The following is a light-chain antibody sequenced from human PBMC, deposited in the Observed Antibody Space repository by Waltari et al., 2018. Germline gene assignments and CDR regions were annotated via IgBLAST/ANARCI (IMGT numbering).Light chain of an antibody. CDR3: QSYDSRLGGYV. CDR1: SSNIGAGHD. J-gene: IGLJ1*01. CDR2: GNS. Sequence: QSVLTQPPSVSGAPGQRVTISCTGSSSNIGAGHDVHWYQQLPGTAPKLLIYGNSNRPAGVPDRFSGSKSGTAASLAINGLQAEDEADCYCQSYDSRLGGYVVGTGTKVTVL. V-gene: IGLV1-40*01.